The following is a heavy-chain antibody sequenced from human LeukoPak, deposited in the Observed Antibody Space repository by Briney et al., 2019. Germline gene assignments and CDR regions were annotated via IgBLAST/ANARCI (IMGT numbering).Heavy chain of an antibody. D-gene: IGHD2-2*01. Sequence: GESLKISCQGSGYKFTHYWIAWVRQMPGKGLEWMGIIYPDDSDTKYSPSFQGQVTHSADKSINTAYLQWSSLEASDPAMYYCARHELGYHFDYWGQGTLVTVSS. CDR1: GYKFTHYW. CDR2: IYPDDSDT. CDR3: ARHELGYHFDY. V-gene: IGHV5-51*01. J-gene: IGHJ4*02.